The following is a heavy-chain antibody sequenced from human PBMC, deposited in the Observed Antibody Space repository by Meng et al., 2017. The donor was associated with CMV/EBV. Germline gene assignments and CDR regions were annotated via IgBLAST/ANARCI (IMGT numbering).Heavy chain of an antibody. CDR2: INPNSGGT. J-gene: IGHJ3*02. CDR1: GSTSTGYY. CDR3: AREVATTHDAFDI. D-gene: IGHD5-12*01. V-gene: IGHV1-2*02. Sequence: VQVVRSGAEVKKPCAVVHVSCKAAGSTSTGYYMHWVRPAPGQGVEWMGWINPNSGGTNYAQKFQGRVTMTRDTSISTAYMELSRLRSDDTAVYYCAREVATTHDAFDIWGQGTMVTVSS.